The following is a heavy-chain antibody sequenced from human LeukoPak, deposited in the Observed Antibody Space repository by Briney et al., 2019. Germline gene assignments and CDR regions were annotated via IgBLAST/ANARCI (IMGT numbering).Heavy chain of an antibody. CDR1: GGSFSGYY. CDR3: ARLPSRPDRMVRGVGWFDP. D-gene: IGHD3-10*01. Sequence: SETLSLTCAVYGGSFSGYYWSWIRQPPGKGLEWIGEINHSGSTNYNPSLKSRVTISVDTSKNQFSLKLSSVTAADTAVYYCARLPSRPDRMVRGVGWFDPWGQGTLVTVSS. V-gene: IGHV4-34*01. J-gene: IGHJ5*02. CDR2: INHSGST.